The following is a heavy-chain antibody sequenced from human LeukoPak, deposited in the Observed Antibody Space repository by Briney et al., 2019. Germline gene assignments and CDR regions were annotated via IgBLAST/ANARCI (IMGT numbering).Heavy chain of an antibody. CDR3: ATYYGDRGGSGH. CDR1: GASVSSGAYH. CDR2: SGNT. V-gene: IGHV4-30-4*01. D-gene: IGHD2-21*01. J-gene: IGHJ4*02. Sequence: SETLSLTCTVSGASVSSGAYHWSWIRQAPGNGLEWIGYSGNTNYSPSLNSRVTISVDTSKNQFSLRLTSVTAADTAVYFCATYYGDRGGSGHWGQGTLVTVSS.